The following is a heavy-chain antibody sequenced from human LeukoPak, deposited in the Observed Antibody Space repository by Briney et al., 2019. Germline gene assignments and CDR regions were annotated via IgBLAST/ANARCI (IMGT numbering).Heavy chain of an antibody. V-gene: IGHV3-23*01. CDR2: ISGSGGST. Sequence: PGGSLRLSCAASGFTFSGYGMHWVRQAPGKGVVWVSAISGSGGSTYYADSVKGRFTISRDNSKNTLYLQMNSLRAEDTAVYYCAKGRSYYPFDYWGQGTLVTVSS. D-gene: IGHD1-26*01. CDR3: AKGRSYYPFDY. CDR1: GFTFSGYG. J-gene: IGHJ4*02.